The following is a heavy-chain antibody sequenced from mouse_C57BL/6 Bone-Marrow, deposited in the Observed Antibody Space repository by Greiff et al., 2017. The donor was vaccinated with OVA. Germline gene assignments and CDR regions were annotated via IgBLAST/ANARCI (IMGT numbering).Heavy chain of an antibody. V-gene: IGHV5-17*01. CDR1: GFTFSDYG. J-gene: IGHJ2*01. D-gene: IGHD4-1*01. CDR3: AKAGSSFDY. CDR2: ISSGSSTI. Sequence: EVKLVESGGGLVKPGGSLKLSCAASGFTFSDYGMHWVRQAPEKGLEWVAYISSGSSTIYYADTVKGRFTISRDNAKNTRFLQMTSMRSEDTARYYCAKAGSSFDYWGQGTTLTVSS.